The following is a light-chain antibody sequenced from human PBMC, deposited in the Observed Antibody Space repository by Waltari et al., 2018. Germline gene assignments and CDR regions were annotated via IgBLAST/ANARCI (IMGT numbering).Light chain of an antibody. CDR2: EVN. V-gene: IGLV2-8*01. Sequence: QSALTQPPSASGSPGQSVTISCTGTSSDVGGYNYVSWYQQHPGKAPKLMLYEVNKPPPGVPDRCSGSKSGNTASLTVSGLQAEDEADYYCSSYAGSNDVVFGGGTKLTVL. J-gene: IGLJ2*01. CDR3: SSYAGSNDVV. CDR1: SSDVGGYNY.